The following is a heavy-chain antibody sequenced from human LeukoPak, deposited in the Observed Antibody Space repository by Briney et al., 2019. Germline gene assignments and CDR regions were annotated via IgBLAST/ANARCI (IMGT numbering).Heavy chain of an antibody. J-gene: IGHJ4*02. CDR3: ARDVGRSYDLDY. CDR2: ISAYNGNT. V-gene: IGHV1-18*01. CDR1: GYTFTSYG. Sequence: ASVKVSCKASGYTFTSYGISWVRQAPGQGLDWMGWISAYNGNTDNAQSLQGRVTMTIDTSTSQVYMELRSLRSDDTAVYYCARDVGRSYDLDYWGQGTLVTVSS. D-gene: IGHD3-16*01.